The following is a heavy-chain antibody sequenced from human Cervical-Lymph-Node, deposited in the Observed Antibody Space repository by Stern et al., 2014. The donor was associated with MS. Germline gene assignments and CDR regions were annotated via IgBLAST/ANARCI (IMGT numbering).Heavy chain of an antibody. CDR3: AKGYYYDTNYYPTLDS. CDR1: GFTFSASG. CDR2: MSSDGREK. D-gene: IGHD3-22*01. J-gene: IGHJ4*02. V-gene: IGHV3-30*18. Sequence: QVQLVESGGGVVQPGRSLRLSCVASGFTFSASGMHWVRQAPGKGLEWVAGMSSDGREKYYVDPVKGRFTISRDNSKNTLYLQMNSLRAEDTAVYYCAKGYYYDTNYYPTLDSWGQGAPVTVSS.